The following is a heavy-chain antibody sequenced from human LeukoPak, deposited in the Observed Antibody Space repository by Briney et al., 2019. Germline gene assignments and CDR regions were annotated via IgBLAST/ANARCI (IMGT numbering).Heavy chain of an antibody. CDR3: ARGRSDYGDHDFDY. Sequence: SETLSLTCAVYGGSSSGYYWSWIRQPPGKGLEWIGEINHSGSTNYNPSLKSRVTISVDTSKNQFSLKLSSVTAADTAVYYCARGRSDYGDHDFDYWGQGTLVTVSS. V-gene: IGHV4-34*01. D-gene: IGHD4-17*01. CDR1: GGSSSGYY. CDR2: INHSGST. J-gene: IGHJ4*02.